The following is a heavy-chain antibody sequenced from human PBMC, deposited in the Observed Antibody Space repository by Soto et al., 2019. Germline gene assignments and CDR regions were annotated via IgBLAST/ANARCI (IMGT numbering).Heavy chain of an antibody. CDR3: ARESGTIAVAGYDAFDI. J-gene: IGHJ3*02. CDR2: ISSNGGST. Sequence: GGSLRLSCAASGFTFSSYAMHWVRQAPGKGLEYVSAISSNGGSTYYANSVKGRFTISRDNSKNTLYLQMGSLRAEDMAVYYCARESGTIAVAGYDAFDIWGQGTMVTVSS. CDR1: GFTFSSYA. V-gene: IGHV3-64*01. D-gene: IGHD6-19*01.